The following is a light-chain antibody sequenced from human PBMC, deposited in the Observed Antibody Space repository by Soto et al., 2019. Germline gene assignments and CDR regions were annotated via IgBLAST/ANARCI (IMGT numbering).Light chain of an antibody. V-gene: IGLV1-51*02. CDR2: ESN. CDR3: GTWDSSLSDVV. CDR1: SSNIGNNY. Sequence: QSVLTQPPSVSAAPGQKVTISCSGSSSNIGNNYVSWYQQLPGTAPKLLIYESNKRPSGIPGRFSGSKSGTSATLGITGLQTGDEADYYCGTWDSSLSDVVFGGGTKVTVL. J-gene: IGLJ2*01.